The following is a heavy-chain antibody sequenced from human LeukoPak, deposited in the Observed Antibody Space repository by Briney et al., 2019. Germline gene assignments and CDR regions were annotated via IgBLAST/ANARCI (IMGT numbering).Heavy chain of an antibody. V-gene: IGHV5-51*01. CDR3: ARLPTTMVRGVIIHYYYMDV. D-gene: IGHD3-10*01. Sequence: GESLKISCKGSGYSFTSYWIGWVRQMPGKGLEWMGIIYPGDSDTRYSPSFQGQVTISADKSISTAYLQWSSLKASGTAMYYCARLPTTMVRGVIIHYYYMDVWGKGTTVTVSS. CDR1: GYSFTSYW. CDR2: IYPGDSDT. J-gene: IGHJ6*03.